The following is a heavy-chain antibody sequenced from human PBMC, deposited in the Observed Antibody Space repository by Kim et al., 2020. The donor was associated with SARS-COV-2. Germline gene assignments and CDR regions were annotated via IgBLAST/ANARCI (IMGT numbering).Heavy chain of an antibody. J-gene: IGHJ4*02. CDR3: ARIGGWGLTIDY. D-gene: IGHD3-16*01. Sequence: YSTPSPKSRVTISVDPSKNQFSLRLSSVTAADTAVYYCARIGGWGLTIDYWGQGTLVTVSS. V-gene: IGHV4-39*01.